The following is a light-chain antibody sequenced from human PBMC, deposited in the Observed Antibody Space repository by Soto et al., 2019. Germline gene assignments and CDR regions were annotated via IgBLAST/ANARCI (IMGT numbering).Light chain of an antibody. J-gene: IGLJ1*01. Sequence: QSVLNQPASVSGSPGQSITISCTGTSSDVGNYKYVSWYQQHPGKAPILMIYEVSNRPSGVSNRFSGSKSGNTASLTISGLQAEDETDYYCFSYTSSGTYVFGTGTKVTVL. CDR1: SSDVGNYKY. CDR3: FSYTSSGTYV. V-gene: IGLV2-14*01. CDR2: EVS.